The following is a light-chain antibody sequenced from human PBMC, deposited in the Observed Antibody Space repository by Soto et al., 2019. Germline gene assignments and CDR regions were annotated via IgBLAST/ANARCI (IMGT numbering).Light chain of an antibody. V-gene: IGKV1-33*01. CDR2: DAS. J-gene: IGKJ5*01. CDR1: QDISHY. CDR3: QQYDDLPIT. Sequence: DIKMTQSPSSLSASVGGAVTITSQASQDISHYLNWYQQKPGKALKLLIYDASNLHPGVPSRFRGSGSGTECSFNITSLQPEDVATYYCQQYDDLPITFGQGTRLEI.